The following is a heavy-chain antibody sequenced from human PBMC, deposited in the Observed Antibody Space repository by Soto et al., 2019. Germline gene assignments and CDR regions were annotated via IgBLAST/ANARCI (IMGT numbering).Heavy chain of an antibody. CDR1: GGSFSGYY. D-gene: IGHD3-9*01. CDR3: ARGGILTVYAPFDY. Sequence: QVQLQQWGAGLLKPSETLSLTCAVYGGSFSGYYWSWIRQPPGKGLEWIGEINHSGSTNYNPSLKSRVTISVDTSKNQFSLKLSSVTAADTALYYCARGGILTVYAPFDYWGQGTLVTVSS. J-gene: IGHJ4*02. V-gene: IGHV4-34*01. CDR2: INHSGST.